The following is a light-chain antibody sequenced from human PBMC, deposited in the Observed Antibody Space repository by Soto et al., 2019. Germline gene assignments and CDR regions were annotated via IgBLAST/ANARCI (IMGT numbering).Light chain of an antibody. J-gene: IGKJ2*01. CDR1: QSVASN. V-gene: IGKV3-15*01. Sequence: EIVMTQSPASLSVSPGDGATRSCRASQSVASNVAWYQQKPGQGPRLLIHGTSTRAVSVSARFSGSGSGTDFTLTSNSLLSEDFAVYYCQQYHNWPPQYTFGQGTKLQIQ. CDR2: GTS. CDR3: QQYHNWPPQYT.